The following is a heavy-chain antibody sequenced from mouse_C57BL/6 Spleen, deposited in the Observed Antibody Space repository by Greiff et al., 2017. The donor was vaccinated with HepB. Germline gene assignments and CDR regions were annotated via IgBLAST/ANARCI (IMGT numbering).Heavy chain of an antibody. J-gene: IGHJ4*01. CDR1: GFTFSDYG. V-gene: IGHV5-17*01. Sequence: VQLKQSGGGLVKPGGSLKLSCAASGFTFSDYGMHWVRQAPEKGLEWVAYISSGSSTIYYADTVKGRFTISRDNAKNTLFLQMTSLRSEDTAMYYCAREGDYDYDVDAMDYWGQGTSVTVSS. CDR2: ISSGSSTI. CDR3: AREGDYDYDVDAMDY. D-gene: IGHD2-4*01.